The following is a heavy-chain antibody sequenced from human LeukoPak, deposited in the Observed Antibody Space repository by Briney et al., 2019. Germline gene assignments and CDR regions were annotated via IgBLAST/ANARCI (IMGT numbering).Heavy chain of an antibody. V-gene: IGHV4-39*01. CDR1: GGSISSSSYY. D-gene: IGHD1-26*01. CDR3: ARGGSYDPRNWFDP. Sequence: SETLSLTCTVSGGSISSSSYYWGWIRQPPGKGLEWIGSIYYSGSTYYNPSLKSRVTISVDTSKNQFSLKLSSLTAADTAVYYCARGGSYDPRNWFDPWGQGTLVTVSS. J-gene: IGHJ5*02. CDR2: IYYSGST.